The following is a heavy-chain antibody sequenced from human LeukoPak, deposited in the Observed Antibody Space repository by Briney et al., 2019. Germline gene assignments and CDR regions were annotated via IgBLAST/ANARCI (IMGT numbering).Heavy chain of an antibody. CDR3: ARRHDFWSGYYH. CDR2: INHSGST. CDR1: GGSFRGYY. J-gene: IGHJ5*02. Sequence: SETLSLTCAVYGGSFRGYYWSWIRQPPGKGLEWIGEINHSGSTNYNPSLKSRVTISVDTSKNQFSLKLSSVTAADTAVYYCARRHDFWSGYYHWGQGTLVTVSS. D-gene: IGHD3-3*01. V-gene: IGHV4-34*01.